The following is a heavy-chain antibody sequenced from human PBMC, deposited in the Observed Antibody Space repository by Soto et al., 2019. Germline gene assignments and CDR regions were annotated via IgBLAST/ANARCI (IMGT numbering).Heavy chain of an antibody. Sequence: GGSLRLSCAASGFTFSSYWMSWVRPAPGKGLEWVANIKQDGSEKYYVDSVKGRFTISRDNAKNSLYLQMNSLRAEDTAVYYCARDGTYYDILTGHWGQGTLVTVSS. V-gene: IGHV3-7*05. CDR2: IKQDGSEK. D-gene: IGHD3-9*01. CDR3: ARDGTYYDILTGH. J-gene: IGHJ4*02. CDR1: GFTFSSYW.